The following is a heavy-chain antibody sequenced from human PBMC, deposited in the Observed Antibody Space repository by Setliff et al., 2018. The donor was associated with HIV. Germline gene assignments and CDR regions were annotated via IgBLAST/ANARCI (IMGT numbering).Heavy chain of an antibody. J-gene: IGHJ6*03. V-gene: IGHV4-4*09. CDR1: GGSISSYY. CDR2: IYSSGST. CDR3: ASHQHNFTGYYYYYYYMDV. Sequence: PSETLSLTCTVSGGSISSYYWSWIRQPPGKGLEWIGNIYSSGSTNYNPSLKSRVTISVDTSKNQFSLKLTSVTATDTAVYYCASHQHNFTGYYYYYYYMDVWGRGTMVTVSS. D-gene: IGHD3-9*01.